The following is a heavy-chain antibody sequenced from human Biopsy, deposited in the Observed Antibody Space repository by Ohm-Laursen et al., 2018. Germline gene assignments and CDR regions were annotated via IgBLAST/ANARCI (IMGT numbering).Heavy chain of an antibody. Sequence: ASVKVSCKASGYSFSTYDVNWGRQARGQGLEWMGWMIPSSGKTGYAQRFQGRVTLTMNTSISTAYMELSGLRSEDTAVYFCARGYSRRVSIFEASIYWFDTWGQGTLVTVSS. D-gene: IGHD6-6*01. CDR3: ARGYSRRVSIFEASIYWFDT. CDR1: GYSFSTYD. V-gene: IGHV1-8*01. J-gene: IGHJ5*02. CDR2: MIPSSGKT.